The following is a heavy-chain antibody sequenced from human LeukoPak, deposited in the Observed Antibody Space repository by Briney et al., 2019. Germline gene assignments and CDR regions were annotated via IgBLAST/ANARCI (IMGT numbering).Heavy chain of an antibody. CDR2: ISASGGST. V-gene: IGHV3-23*01. J-gene: IGHJ4*02. CDR1: GFTFSSYW. D-gene: IGHD6-19*01. Sequence: GGSLRLSCAASGFTFSSYWMHWVRQAPGKGLEWVSAISASGGSTYYADSVKGRFTISRDNSKNTLFLQMNSLRAEDTAVYYCAKDHSSGWPYCFPYWGQGTLVTVSS. CDR3: AKDHSSGWPYCFPY.